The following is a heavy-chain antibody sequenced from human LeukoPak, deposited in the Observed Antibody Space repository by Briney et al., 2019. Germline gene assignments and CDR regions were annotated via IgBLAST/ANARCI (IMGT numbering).Heavy chain of an antibody. V-gene: IGHV1-2*02. CDR3: ARDHCSSTSCSIFDY. Sequence: ASVKVSCKASGYTFTGYYMHWVRQAPGQGLEWTGWINPNSGGTNYAQKFQGRVTMTRDTSISTAYMELSRLRSDDTAVYYCARDHCSSTSCSIFDYWGQGTLVTVSS. J-gene: IGHJ4*02. CDR2: INPNSGGT. CDR1: GYTFTGYY. D-gene: IGHD2-2*01.